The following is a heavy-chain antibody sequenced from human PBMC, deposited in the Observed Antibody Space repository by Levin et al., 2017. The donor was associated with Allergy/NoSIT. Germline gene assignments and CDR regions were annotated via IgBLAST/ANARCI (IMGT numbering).Heavy chain of an antibody. CDR3: ASVSRASWRAFEI. D-gene: IGHD2-2*01. CDR2: MYSGGST. Sequence: GESLKISCAVSGFTVSDNYMSWLRQAPGKGLEWVSIMYSGGSTYYADSVKGRFTISRDNSKNTLSLQMNSLRVEDTAVYYCASVSRASWRAFEIWGQGTMVTVSS. J-gene: IGHJ3*02. V-gene: IGHV3-53*01. CDR1: GFTVSDNY.